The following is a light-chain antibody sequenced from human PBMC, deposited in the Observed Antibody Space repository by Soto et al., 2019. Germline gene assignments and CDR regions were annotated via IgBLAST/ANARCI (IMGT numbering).Light chain of an antibody. J-gene: IGKJ1*01. CDR3: QQSYTPPRM. Sequence: DIQMTQSPSSLSASVGDRVTITCRASQSISSYLNWYQQKPGKAPKLLIFAASSLQSGVPSRFSSRASMTDFSLSLSILQPEDSATYCHQQSYTPPRMFVQWPKVEIK. V-gene: IGKV1-39*01. CDR1: QSISSY. CDR2: AAS.